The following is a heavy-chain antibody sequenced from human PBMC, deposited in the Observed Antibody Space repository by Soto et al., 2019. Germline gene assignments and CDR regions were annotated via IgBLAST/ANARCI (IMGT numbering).Heavy chain of an antibody. V-gene: IGHV3-33*01. CDR2: IWYDGSNK. CDR3: ARVGGSGTELSDY. CDR1: GFTFSSYG. Sequence: QVQLVESGGGVVQPGRSLRLSCAASGFTFSSYGMHWVRPAPGKGLEWVAVIWYDGSNKYYADSVKGRFTISRDNSKITLYLQRNRLGAEDTAVYYGARVGGSGTELSDYWGQGTLVTVSS. J-gene: IGHJ4*02. D-gene: IGHD3-10*01.